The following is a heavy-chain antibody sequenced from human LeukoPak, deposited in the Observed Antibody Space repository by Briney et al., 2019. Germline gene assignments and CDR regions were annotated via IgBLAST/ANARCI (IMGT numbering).Heavy chain of an antibody. CDR2: INPNSGGT. J-gene: IGHJ4*02. D-gene: IGHD6-13*01. Sequence: ASVKVSCKASGYTFTNSYIHWVRQAPGQGLEWMGWINPNSGGTNYAQKFQGRVTMTRDTSISTAYMELSRLRSDDTAVYYCARACIAAAGGSVDVDYWGQGTLVTVSS. CDR1: GYTFTNSY. CDR3: ARACIAAAGGSVDVDY. V-gene: IGHV1-2*02.